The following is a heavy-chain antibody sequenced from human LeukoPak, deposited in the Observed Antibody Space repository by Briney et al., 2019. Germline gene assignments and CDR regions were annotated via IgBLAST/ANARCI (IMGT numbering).Heavy chain of an antibody. CDR1: GGSISSFY. CDR3: ASFSAGGAFDI. CDR2: IYHSGST. D-gene: IGHD2/OR15-2a*01. V-gene: IGHV4-59*08. Sequence: SETLSLTCTVSGGSISSFYWSWIRQPPGKGLEWIGGIYHSGSTYYNPSLKSRVTISVDTSKNQFSLKLSSVTAADTAVYYCASFSAGGAFDIWGQGTMVTVSS. J-gene: IGHJ3*02.